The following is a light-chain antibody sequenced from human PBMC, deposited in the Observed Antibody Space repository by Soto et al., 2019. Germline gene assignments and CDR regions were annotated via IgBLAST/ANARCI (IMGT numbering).Light chain of an antibody. CDR1: SGHNSYA. CDR2: LNSDGSH. Sequence: QLVLTQPPSASASLGASVKLTCTLSSGHNSYAIAWHQQQPEKGPRYLMKLNSDGSHSKGDGIPDRFSGSSSGAERYLTISSIESEGEADYYWQTWSTEIRVCGGGTQL. V-gene: IGLV4-69*01. CDR3: QTWSTEIRV. J-gene: IGLJ7*01.